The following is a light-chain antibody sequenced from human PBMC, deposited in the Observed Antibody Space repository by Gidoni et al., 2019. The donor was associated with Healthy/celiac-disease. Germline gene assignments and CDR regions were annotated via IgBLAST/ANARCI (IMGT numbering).Light chain of an antibody. CDR3: QQRSNWRVT. CDR1: QSVSSY. J-gene: IGKJ5*01. CDR2: YAS. V-gene: IGKV3-11*01. Sequence: EIVLTQSPATLSLSPGERATLSCRASQSVSSYLAWYQQKPGQAPMLLIYYASNRSTGIPARFSGSGSGTDFTLTISSLEPEDFAVYYCQQRSNWRVTFGQGTRLEIK.